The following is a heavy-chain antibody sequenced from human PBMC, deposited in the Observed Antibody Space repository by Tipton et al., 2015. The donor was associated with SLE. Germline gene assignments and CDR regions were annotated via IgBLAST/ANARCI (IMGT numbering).Heavy chain of an antibody. CDR1: GFTFSSYA. Sequence: GSLRLSCEASGFTFSSYAMSWVRQAPGKGLQWVSAISATAGSTYFADSVRGRLSISRFNSKSTVILQMTSRRAEDTAIYYCAKDRGVQGVGHFDYWGQGVMVTVSS. CDR3: AKDRGVQGVGHFDY. J-gene: IGHJ4*02. V-gene: IGHV3-23*01. CDR2: ISATAGST. D-gene: IGHD3-10*01.